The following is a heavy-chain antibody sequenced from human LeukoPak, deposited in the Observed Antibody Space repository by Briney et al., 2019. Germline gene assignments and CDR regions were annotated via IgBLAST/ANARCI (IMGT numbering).Heavy chain of an antibody. CDR1: GYTFTDYY. J-gene: IGHJ4*02. V-gene: IGHV1-2*02. CDR3: ARGHDNTGYYYFDY. D-gene: IGHD3-9*01. Sequence: ASVKVSCKASGYTFTDYYIHWVRQAPGQGLERMGWINPNSGGTNYAQKFQGRVTMTRDTSIATTYMDLSSLMSDDTAVYYCARGHDNTGYYYFDYWGQGTLVTVSS. CDR2: INPNSGGT.